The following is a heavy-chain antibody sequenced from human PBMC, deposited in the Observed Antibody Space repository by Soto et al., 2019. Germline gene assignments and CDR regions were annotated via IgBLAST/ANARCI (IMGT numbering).Heavy chain of an antibody. CDR2: IYYSGST. CDR3: ARCRVYYYGSGSYYRYNYYYYYGMDV. J-gene: IGHJ6*02. V-gene: IGHV4-59*01. Sequence: PSETLSLTCTVSGGSISSYYWSWIRQPPGKGLEWIGYIYYSGSTNYNPSLKSRVTISVDTSKNQFSLKLSSVTAADTAVYYCARCRVYYYGSGSYYRYNYYYYYGMDVWGQGTTVTVS. CDR1: GGSISSYY. D-gene: IGHD3-10*01.